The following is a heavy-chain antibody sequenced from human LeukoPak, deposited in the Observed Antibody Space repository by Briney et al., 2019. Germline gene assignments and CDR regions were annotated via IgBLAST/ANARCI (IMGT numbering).Heavy chain of an antibody. CDR1: GGSISSYY. CDR2: IYYSGST. D-gene: IGHD3-3*02. CDR3: ARGDPISP. Sequence: SETLSLTCTVSGGSISSYYWNWIRQPPGKGLEWIGYIYYSGSTNYNPSLKSRVSISVNTSKNQFSLKLSSVTAADTAVYHCARGDPISPWGQGTLVTVSS. J-gene: IGHJ5*02. V-gene: IGHV4-59*01.